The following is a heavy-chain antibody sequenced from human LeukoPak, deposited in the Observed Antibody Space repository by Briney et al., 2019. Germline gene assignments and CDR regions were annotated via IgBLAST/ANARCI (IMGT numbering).Heavy chain of an antibody. CDR2: ISSSSSYI. CDR1: GFTFGSYS. CDR3: ARDPYYYYDSSGYYPFDY. V-gene: IGHV3-21*01. J-gene: IGHJ4*02. D-gene: IGHD3-22*01. Sequence: GGSLRLSCAASGFTFGSYSMNWVRQAPRKGLEWVSSISSSSSYIYYADSVKGRFTISRDNAKNSLYLQMNSLRAEDTAVYYCARDPYYYYDSSGYYPFDYWGQGTLVTVSS.